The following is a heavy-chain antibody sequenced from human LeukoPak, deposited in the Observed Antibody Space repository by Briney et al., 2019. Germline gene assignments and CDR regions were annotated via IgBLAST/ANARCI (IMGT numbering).Heavy chain of an antibody. CDR1: GFIFRTYG. V-gene: IGHV3-30*18. J-gene: IGHJ6*03. Sequence: GGSLRLSCEASGFIFRTYGMHWVRQAPGKGLEWVALMSYDGSNKVYTDSVKGRFSISRDNSKNTLYLQMNSVSTDDTAVYYCAKDLLRATGKGGYYMDVWGKGTTVTISS. CDR3: AKDLLRATGKGGYYMDV. D-gene: IGHD5-12*01. CDR2: MSYDGSNK.